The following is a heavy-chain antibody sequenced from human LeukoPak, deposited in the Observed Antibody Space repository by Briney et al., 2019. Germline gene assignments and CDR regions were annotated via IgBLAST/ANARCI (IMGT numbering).Heavy chain of an antibody. V-gene: IGHV4-59*12. CDR2: IYDTGNT. Sequence: SETLSLTCTVSGGPLSAYYWTWIRQPPGKGLEWIGYIYDTGNTNYNPSLKSRVTISVDTSKNQVSLKMRSVTAADTAVYYCARTVVTLDWYFDLWGRGTLVSVSS. CDR1: GGPLSAYY. CDR3: ARTVVTLDWYFDL. J-gene: IGHJ2*01. D-gene: IGHD4-23*01.